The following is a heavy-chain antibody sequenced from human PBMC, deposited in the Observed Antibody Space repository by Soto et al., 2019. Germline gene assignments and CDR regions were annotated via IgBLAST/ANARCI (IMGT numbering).Heavy chain of an antibody. Sequence: EVQVVESGGGLVKPGGSLSLSCAASGFTFSSYSMNWVRQAPGKGLEWVSFIDSSSSYRYYADSVKGRFTVSRDNATNSLYLQMNSLRAGDTAVYYCAREIVGDINMADYWDFDLWGRGTRVTVSS. V-gene: IGHV3-21*01. CDR1: GFTFSSYS. CDR3: AREIVGDINMADYWDFDL. D-gene: IGHD3-10*01. J-gene: IGHJ2*01. CDR2: IDSSSSYR.